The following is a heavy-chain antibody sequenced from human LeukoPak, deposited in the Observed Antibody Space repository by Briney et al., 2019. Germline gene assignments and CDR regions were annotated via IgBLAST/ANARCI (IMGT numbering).Heavy chain of an antibody. CDR2: ISSRGSTI. D-gene: IGHD6-19*01. V-gene: IGHV3-48*03. J-gene: IGHJ4*02. Sequence: GGSLRLSCAPSGVTFSSYEMNGVRQAPGKGLEWVSYISSRGSTIYYAESVKGRFTISRDNAKNSLYLQMNSQRAEDTAVYYCLRYKGRIEVAVAYWGQGTLVTVSS. CDR3: LRYKGRIEVAVAY. CDR1: GVTFSSYE.